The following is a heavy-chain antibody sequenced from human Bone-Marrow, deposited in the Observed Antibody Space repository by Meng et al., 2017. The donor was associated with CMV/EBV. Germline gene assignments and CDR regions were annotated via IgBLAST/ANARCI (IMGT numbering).Heavy chain of an antibody. D-gene: IGHD3-3*01. CDR1: GFTVSSNY. CDR2: IYSGGST. V-gene: IGHV3-53*01. CDR3: AKDGGVRFLEWFFDY. J-gene: IGHJ4*02. Sequence: GESLKISCAASGFTVSSNYMSWVRQAPGKGLEWVSVIYSGGSTYYADSVKGRFTISRDNSKNTLYLQMNSLRAEDTAVYYCAKDGGVRFLEWFFDYWGQGTLVTVSS.